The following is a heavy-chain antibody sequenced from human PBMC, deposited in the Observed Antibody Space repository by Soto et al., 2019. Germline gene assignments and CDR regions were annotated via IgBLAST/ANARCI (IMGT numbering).Heavy chain of an antibody. D-gene: IGHD1-7*01. CDR3: ARRGHITGTTWFDP. CDR2: IYYSGST. V-gene: IGHV4-39*01. Sequence: QLQLQESGPGRVKPSETLSLTCTVSGGSISSSSYYWGGIRQPPGKGRECIGSIYYSGSTYYNPSLKRRVTISVDTSKNQFSLKLSSVTAADTAVYYCARRGHITGTTWFDPWGQGTLVTVSS. J-gene: IGHJ5*02. CDR1: GGSISSSSYY.